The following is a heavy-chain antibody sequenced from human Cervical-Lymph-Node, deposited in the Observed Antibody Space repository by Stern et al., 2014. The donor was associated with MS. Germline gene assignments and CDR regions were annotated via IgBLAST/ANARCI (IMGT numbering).Heavy chain of an antibody. J-gene: IGHJ5*02. CDR3: AHRRGVFGFYP. V-gene: IGHV2-5*02. Sequence: QITLKESGPTVMKPTQTLTLTCTFSGFSLSTSGVAVGWIRQPPGKALEWLALIYWDDDKRYSPSLKTRLTITKDTSKNQVVLTMTNMDPVDTGTYYCAHRRGVFGFYPWGQGTLVTVSS. CDR1: GFSLSTSGVA. CDR2: IYWDDDK. D-gene: IGHD3-10*01.